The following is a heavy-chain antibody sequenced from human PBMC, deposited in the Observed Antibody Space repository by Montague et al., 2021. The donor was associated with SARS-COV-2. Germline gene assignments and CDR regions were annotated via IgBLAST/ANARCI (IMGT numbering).Heavy chain of an antibody. CDR1: GASISSGGFY. J-gene: IGHJ6*02. CDR2: IYYSGTT. CDR3: AGGLPYQMVGGAIPNYSMDV. Sequence: TLSLSCTVSGASISSGGFYWSWLRQHPRKGLEWIGFIYYSGTTYHNPSLKSRLTISIDTSKNQFSLKLSSVTAADTAVYYCAGGLPYQMVGGAIPNYSMDVWGQGTTVTVSS. D-gene: IGHD2-15*01. V-gene: IGHV4-31*03.